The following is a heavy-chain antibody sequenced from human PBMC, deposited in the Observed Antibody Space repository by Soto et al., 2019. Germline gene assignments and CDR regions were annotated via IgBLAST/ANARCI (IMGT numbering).Heavy chain of an antibody. CDR2: INHSGST. V-gene: IGHV4-34*01. CDR1: GGSFRGYY. J-gene: IGHJ5*02. Sequence: SETLSLTCAVYGGSFRGYYWSWIRQSPGKGLEWIGKINHSGSTDYNPSLRSRVTMSVDTSNNQLTLTVPSVTAADTAMYYCARGPIAVASNWFDPWGQGTMVTVSS. CDR3: ARGPIAVASNWFDP. D-gene: IGHD6-19*01.